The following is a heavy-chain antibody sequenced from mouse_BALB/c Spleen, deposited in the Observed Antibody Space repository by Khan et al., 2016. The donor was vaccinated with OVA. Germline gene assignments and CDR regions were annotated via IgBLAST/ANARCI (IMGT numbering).Heavy chain of an antibody. CDR1: GYTFTDYS. V-gene: IGHV9-2-1*01. CDR2: INTETVEP. J-gene: IGHJ2*01. CDR3: TRIYGDGGY. Sequence: QIQLVQSGPELKKPGETVKISCKASGYTFTDYSMHWVKQTPGKGLKWLGWINTETVEPAYADDFKGRFAFSLETSANTAYLQINNLKNEDTATYFLTRIYGDGGYWGQGTTLTVSS. D-gene: IGHD2-13*01.